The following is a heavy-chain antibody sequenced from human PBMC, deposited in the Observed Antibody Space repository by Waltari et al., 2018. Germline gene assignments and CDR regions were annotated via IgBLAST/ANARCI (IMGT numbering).Heavy chain of an antibody. CDR2: IYSVGST. J-gene: IGHJ4*02. D-gene: IGHD1-1*01. CDR1: GSTVPNKY. CDR3: ARSTGTWPSYFDY. Sequence: EVQLVESGGGLVQPGGSLRLSCAASGSTVPNKYMRWVRQVPGKGLEWVSVIYSVGSTYYADSVKGRFTISRDNSKNTVYLQMNSLRDEDTAVYYCARSTGTWPSYFDYWGQGTLVTVSS. V-gene: IGHV3-66*02.